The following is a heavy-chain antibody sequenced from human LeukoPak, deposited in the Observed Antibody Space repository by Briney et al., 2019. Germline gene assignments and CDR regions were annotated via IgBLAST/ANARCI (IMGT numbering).Heavy chain of an antibody. CDR2: ISGSGGST. D-gene: IGHD3-9*01. J-gene: IGHJ4*02. CDR3: ARDMYDMPVGWL. Sequence: PGGSLRLSCAASGFTFSNYAMSWVRQAPGKGLEWVSAISGSGGSTYYADSVKGRFTISRDNSKNSLYLQMNSLRDEDTAVYYCARDMYDMPVGWLWGQGTLVTVSS. CDR1: GFTFSNYA. V-gene: IGHV3-23*01.